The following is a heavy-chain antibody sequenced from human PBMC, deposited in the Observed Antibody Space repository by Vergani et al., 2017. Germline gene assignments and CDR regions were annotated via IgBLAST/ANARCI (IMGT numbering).Heavy chain of an antibody. CDR3: ARDVMARCSSTSCYDNDAFDI. D-gene: IGHD2-2*01. V-gene: IGHV4-39*07. Sequence: QLQLQESGPGLVKPSETLSLTCTVSGVSIGSNSYYWGWIRQPPGKGLEWIGSVYQSGNTFYNPSFKSRVTISVDTSNDQFSLKLSSVTAADTAVYYCARDVMARCSSTSCYDNDAFDIWGQGTMVTVSS. CDR2: VYQSGNT. CDR1: GVSIGSNSYY. J-gene: IGHJ3*02.